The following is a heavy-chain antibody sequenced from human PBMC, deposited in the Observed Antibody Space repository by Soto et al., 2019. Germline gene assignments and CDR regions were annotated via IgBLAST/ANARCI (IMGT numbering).Heavy chain of an antibody. CDR2: IWYDGRNK. D-gene: IGHD2-2*01. CDR3: ARSDRRCSPNCVEVADY. V-gene: IGHV3-33*01. CDR1: GFTFSSYG. J-gene: IGHJ4*02. Sequence: QVQLVESGGGVVQPGRSLRLSCAASGFTFSSYGMHWVRQAPGKGLEWVAVIWYDGRNKYYADSVKGRFTISRDNSKNTLYLQMNSLRAEDTAVYYCARSDRRCSPNCVEVADYWGQGTWSPSPQ.